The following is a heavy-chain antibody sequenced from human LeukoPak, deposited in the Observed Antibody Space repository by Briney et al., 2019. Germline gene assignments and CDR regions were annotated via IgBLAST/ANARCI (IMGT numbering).Heavy chain of an antibody. CDR2: IIPIFGTA. CDR1: GGTFSSYA. CDR3: ARFEYSSSSSPFDY. J-gene: IGHJ4*02. V-gene: IGHV1-69*06. Sequence: ASVKVSCKASGGTFSSYAISWVRQAPGQGPEWMGGIIPIFGTANYAQKFQGRVTITADKSTSTAYMELSSLRSEDTAVYYCARFEYSSSSSPFDYWGQGTLVTVSS. D-gene: IGHD6-6*01.